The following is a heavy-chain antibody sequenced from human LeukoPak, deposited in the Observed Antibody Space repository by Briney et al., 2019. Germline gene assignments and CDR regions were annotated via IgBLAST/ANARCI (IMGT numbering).Heavy chain of an antibody. D-gene: IGHD1-26*01. Sequence: GGSLRLSCVASGFTFSSYWMSWVRHAPGKGLVWVSRIKYDASSTSYADSVKGRFTISRDNAKNTLYLQMNSLRAEDTAVYYCARGATYAYYQDYWGQGTLVTVSS. V-gene: IGHV3-74*01. J-gene: IGHJ4*02. CDR2: IKYDASST. CDR3: ARGATYAYYQDY. CDR1: GFTFSSYW.